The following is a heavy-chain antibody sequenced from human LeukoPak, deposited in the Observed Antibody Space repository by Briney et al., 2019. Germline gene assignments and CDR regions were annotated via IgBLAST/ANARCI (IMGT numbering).Heavy chain of an antibody. Sequence: GGSLRLSCAASGFTFSDYSMNLVRQAPGKGLEWVSLISGDGGDTNYADSVRGRFTISRDNSKNSLYLQMKSLRTEDTALYYCAKDISDFWSGYYLCESWGKGTLVTVSS. CDR3: AKDISDFWSGYYLCES. V-gene: IGHV3-43*02. CDR1: GFTFSDYS. D-gene: IGHD3-3*01. J-gene: IGHJ4*02. CDR2: ISGDGGDT.